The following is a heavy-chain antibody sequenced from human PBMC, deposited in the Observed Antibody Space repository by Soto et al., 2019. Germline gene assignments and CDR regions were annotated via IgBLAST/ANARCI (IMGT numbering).Heavy chain of an antibody. V-gene: IGHV1-2*02. J-gene: IGHJ6*02. CDR3: ARDGPPTTAGVGPSYTMDV. D-gene: IGHD3-3*01. CDR2: INAHSGGT. Sequence: ASVKVSCKASGFSFTGYYIHWLRQAPGQGLEWMGWINAHSGGTEYAQKFQGRVTLTRDTSTSTLYMELRSRRSEDTAVYYCARDGPPTTAGVGPSYTMDVWGQGTTVTVSS. CDR1: GFSFTGYY.